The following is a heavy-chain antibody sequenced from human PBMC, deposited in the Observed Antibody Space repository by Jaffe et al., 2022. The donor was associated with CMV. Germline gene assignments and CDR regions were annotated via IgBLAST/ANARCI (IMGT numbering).Heavy chain of an antibody. CDR1: GFTFSSYW. J-gene: IGHJ6*03. CDR2: IKQDGSEK. V-gene: IGHV3-7*03. D-gene: IGHD5-12*01. CDR3: ARRKSGYDWYYYYYMDV. Sequence: EVQLVESGGGLVQPGGSLRLSCAASGFTFSSYWMSWVRQAPGKGLEWVANIKQDGSEKYYVDSVKGRFTISRDNAKNSLYLQMNSLRAEDTAVYYCARRKSGYDWYYYYYMDVWGKGTTVTVSS.